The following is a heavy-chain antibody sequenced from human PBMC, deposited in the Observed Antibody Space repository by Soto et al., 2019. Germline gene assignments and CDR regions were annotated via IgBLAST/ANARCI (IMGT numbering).Heavy chain of an antibody. Sequence: GGSLRLSCAASGFTFSSYSMNWVRQAPGKGLEWVSYISSSSSTIYYADSVKGRFTISRDNAKNSLYLQMNSLRAEDTAVYYCARVVPLSELDYWGQGTLVTVSS. CDR3: ARVVPLSELDY. V-gene: IGHV3-48*01. CDR1: GFTFSSYS. CDR2: ISSSSSTI. J-gene: IGHJ4*02.